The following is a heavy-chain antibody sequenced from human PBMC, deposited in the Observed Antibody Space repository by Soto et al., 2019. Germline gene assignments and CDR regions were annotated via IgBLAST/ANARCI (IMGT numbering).Heavy chain of an antibody. Sequence: GGSLRLSCEASGFAIRSNAIHWVRQAPGKGLEWVAVISFEGSYKYYADSVKGRFTVSRDNSKNTVSLQMDSLTGEDSALYYCVRAAGIAAAGSSQGVLWGQGTLVTVSS. J-gene: IGHJ4*02. D-gene: IGHD6-13*01. CDR3: VRAAGIAAAGSSQGVL. V-gene: IGHV3-30*04. CDR1: GFAIRSNA. CDR2: ISFEGSYK.